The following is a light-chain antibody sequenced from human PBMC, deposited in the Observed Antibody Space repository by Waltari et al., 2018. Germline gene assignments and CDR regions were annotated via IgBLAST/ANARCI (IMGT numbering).Light chain of an antibody. J-gene: IGKJ2*03. Sequence: DIQMTQSPSSLSASVGDIVTITCRASQSINTYLNWYQQKLGKAPKLLIYAASNLQNGVPARFSGSGSGTDFTLTISSLQPEDFATYYCQQTYNSPSSFGQGTKLEIK. CDR1: QSINTY. CDR2: AAS. V-gene: IGKV1-39*01. CDR3: QQTYNSPSS.